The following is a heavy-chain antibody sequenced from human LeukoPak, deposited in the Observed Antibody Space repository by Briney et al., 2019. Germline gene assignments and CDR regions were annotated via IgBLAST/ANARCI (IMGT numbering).Heavy chain of an antibody. CDR1: GFTFSSYS. D-gene: IGHD3-22*01. CDR3: ARAYYYDSSGYLDY. J-gene: IGHJ4*02. Sequence: GGSLRLSCAASGFTFSSYSMNWVRQAPGKGLEWVSSISGSSSYIYYTDSVKGRFTISRDNAENSLYLQMNSLRADDTAVYYCARAYYYDSSGYLDYWGQGALVTVSS. CDR2: ISGSSSYI. V-gene: IGHV3-21*01.